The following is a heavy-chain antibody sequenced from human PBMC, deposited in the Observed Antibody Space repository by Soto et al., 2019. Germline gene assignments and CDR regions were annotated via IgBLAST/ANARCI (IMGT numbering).Heavy chain of an antibody. CDR1: GFTFTDYY. J-gene: IGHJ4*02. Sequence: EVQLVESGGGLVQPGGSLRLSCAASGFTFTDYYMDWVRQAPGKGLEWVGRIKNKAQSYTTEYAASVKGRFTISRDDLITSLYLQMNSLNTEDTAVYYCTRDRHCPGSFDYWGQGTLVTVSS. CDR3: TRDRHCPGSFDY. V-gene: IGHV3-72*01. D-gene: IGHD3-10*02. CDR2: IKNKAQSYTT.